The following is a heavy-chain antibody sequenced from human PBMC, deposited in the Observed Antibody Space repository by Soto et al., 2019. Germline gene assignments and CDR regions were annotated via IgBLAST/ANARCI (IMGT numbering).Heavy chain of an antibody. CDR1: GGSISSGGYS. CDR2: IYHSGST. J-gene: IGHJ3*02. V-gene: IGHV4-30-2*01. D-gene: IGHD5-18*01. CDR3: ARVFGYSYGDAFDI. Sequence: SETLFLTCAVSGGSISSGGYSWSWIRQPPGKGLEWIGYIYHSGSTYYNPSLKSRVTISVDRSKNQFSLKLSSVTAADTAVYYCARVFGYSYGDAFDIWGQGTMVTVSS.